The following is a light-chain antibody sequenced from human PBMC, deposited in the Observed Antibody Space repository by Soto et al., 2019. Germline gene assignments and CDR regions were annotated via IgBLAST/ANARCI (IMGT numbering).Light chain of an antibody. V-gene: IGLV1-47*01. J-gene: IGLJ3*02. CDR3: ATRDDSLSGHWL. CDR2: RND. CDR1: SSNIGSNY. Sequence: QSVLTPPPSASGTPGQRVTISCSGSSSNIGSNYVNWYQHLPGTAPKLLIYRNDQRPSGVPDRFSGSKSGTSASLAISGLRSEDEADYYCATRDDSLSGHWLFGGGTKVTVL.